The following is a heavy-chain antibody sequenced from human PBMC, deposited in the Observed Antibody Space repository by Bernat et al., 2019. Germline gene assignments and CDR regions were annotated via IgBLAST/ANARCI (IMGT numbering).Heavy chain of an antibody. J-gene: IGHJ2*01. CDR3: ARLDGYLPRELWYFDL. V-gene: IGHV3-66*04. CDR2: IYSGGST. CDR1: GFTVSSNY. Sequence: EVQLVESGGGLVQPGGSLRLSCAASGFTVSSNYMSWVRQAPGKGLAWVSVIYSGGSTYDADSVKGRFTISRDNAKTRLYLQMNSLGAEDTAVYYCARLDGYLPRELWYFDLWGRGTLVTVSS. D-gene: IGHD5-24*01.